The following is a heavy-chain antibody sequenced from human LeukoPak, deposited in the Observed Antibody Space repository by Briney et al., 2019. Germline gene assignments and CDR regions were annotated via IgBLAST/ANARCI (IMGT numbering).Heavy chain of an antibody. Sequence: GGSLRLSCAASGFTFSSYSMNWVRQAPGKGLEWVSYISSSGSTIYYADSVKGRFTISRDNAKNSLYLQMNSLRAEDTAVYYCARDGYDFWSGYYPHFDYWGQGTLVTVSS. V-gene: IGHV3-48*04. CDR2: ISSSGSTI. CDR1: GFTFSSYS. J-gene: IGHJ4*02. D-gene: IGHD3-3*01. CDR3: ARDGYDFWSGYYPHFDY.